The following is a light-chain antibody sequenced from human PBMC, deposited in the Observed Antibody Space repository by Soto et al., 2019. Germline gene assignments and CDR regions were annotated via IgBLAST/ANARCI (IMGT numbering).Light chain of an antibody. Sequence: EIVLTQSPATLSLSPGGRATLSCRASHSVDFFLAWYQQKTGQPPRILMYDESNRATGTPARFSGSGSGTDLNLTISSLEAEDFGIYYCQKRNTWPITFGQGTRLEIK. J-gene: IGKJ5*01. CDR1: HSVDFF. CDR2: DES. CDR3: QKRNTWPIT. V-gene: IGKV3-11*01.